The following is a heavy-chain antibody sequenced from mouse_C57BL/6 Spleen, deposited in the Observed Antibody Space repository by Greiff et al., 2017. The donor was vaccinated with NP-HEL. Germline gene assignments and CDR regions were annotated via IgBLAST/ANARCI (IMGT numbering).Heavy chain of an antibody. CDR2: IYPGDGDT. CDR3: ARKTFDY. V-gene: IGHV1-80*01. CDR1: GYAFSSYW. J-gene: IGHJ2*01. Sequence: QVQLQQSGAALVQPGSSVKISCTASGYAFSSYWMHWVKQRPGKGLEWIGQIYPGDGDTNYNGKFKGKATLTADKSSSTAYMQLSSLTSEDSAVYFCARKTFDYWGQGTTLTVSS.